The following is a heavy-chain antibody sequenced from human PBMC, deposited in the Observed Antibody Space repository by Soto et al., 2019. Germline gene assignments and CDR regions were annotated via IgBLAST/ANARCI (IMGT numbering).Heavy chain of an antibody. V-gene: IGHV6-1*01. Sequence: SQTLSLTCAISGDSVSSNSAAWNWIRQSPSRGLEWLGRTYYRSKWYNDYAVSVKSRITINPDTSKNQFSLQLNSVTPEDMAVYYCARGSPFSSSPHFDYWGQGTLVTVSS. CDR2: TYYRSKWYN. D-gene: IGHD6-6*01. CDR1: GDSVSSNSAA. CDR3: ARGSPFSSSPHFDY. J-gene: IGHJ4*02.